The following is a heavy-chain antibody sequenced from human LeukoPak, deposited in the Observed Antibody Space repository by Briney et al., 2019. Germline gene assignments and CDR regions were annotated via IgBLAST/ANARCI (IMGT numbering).Heavy chain of an antibody. D-gene: IGHD6-19*01. CDR1: GFTFSTYA. CDR2: ISSTGDSR. J-gene: IGHJ4*02. V-gene: IGHV3-23*01. Sequence: GGSLRLSCATSGFTFSTYAMNWVRQAPGKGLEWVSTISSTGDSRYHADSVKGRFTISRDNSKNTLYLQMNSLRAEDTATYYCAKFPSVAGHADYFDSWGKGTLVTVSS. CDR3: AKFPSVAGHADYFDS.